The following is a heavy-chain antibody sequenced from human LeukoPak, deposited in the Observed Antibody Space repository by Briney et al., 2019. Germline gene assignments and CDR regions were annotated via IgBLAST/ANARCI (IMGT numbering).Heavy chain of an antibody. CDR1: GLSFSPYS. V-gene: IGHV3-7*01. D-gene: IGHD2-8*02. CDR2: IKQAGSGY. J-gene: IGHJ6*02. Sequence: PGGSLRLSCAASGLSFSPYSMSWVRQAPGKGLEWVATIKQAGSGYYYVDSVQGRFTISRDDAEDSVSLQMNSLRAEDTAVYYCARGYCAGTACYVGGMDVWGQGTTVTVAS. CDR3: ARGYCAGTACYVGGMDV.